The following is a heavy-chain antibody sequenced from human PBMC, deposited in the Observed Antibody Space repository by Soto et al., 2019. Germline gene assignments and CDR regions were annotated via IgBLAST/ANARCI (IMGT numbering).Heavy chain of an antibody. D-gene: IGHD3-10*01. Sequence: QVQLVESGGGVVQPGGSLRLSCAASAFTFSRHGMHWVRQAPGKGLQWVGVIWSDGSDQRYAESVKGRITTSRDNSKNTLYLQMNSLRAEDTAVYYCARERTFGENNHNYMYVWGTGITVTVSS. CDR1: AFTFSRHG. J-gene: IGHJ6*03. CDR2: IWSDGSDQ. V-gene: IGHV3-33*01. CDR3: ARERTFGENNHNYMYV.